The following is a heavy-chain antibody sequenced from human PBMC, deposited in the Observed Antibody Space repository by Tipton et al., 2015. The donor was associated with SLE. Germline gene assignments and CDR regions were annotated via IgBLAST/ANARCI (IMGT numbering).Heavy chain of an antibody. CDR2: IYYSGST. CDR1: GGSISSSSYY. V-gene: IGHV4-39*01. D-gene: IGHD1-26*01. Sequence: LSLTCTVSGGSISSSSYYWGWIRQPPGKGLEWIGSIYYSGSTYYNPSLKSRVTISVDTSKNQFSLKLSSVTAADTAVYYCARHRGGATEGMDVWGQGTTVTVSS. J-gene: IGHJ6*02. CDR3: ARHRGGATEGMDV.